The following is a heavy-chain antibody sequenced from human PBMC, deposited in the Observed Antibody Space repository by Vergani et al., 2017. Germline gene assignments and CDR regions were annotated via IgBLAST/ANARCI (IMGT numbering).Heavy chain of an antibody. J-gene: IGHJ3*02. V-gene: IGHV4-34*01. CDR1: GGSFSGYY. CDR3: ARRPVRYCISTSCPRRGAFDI. Sequence: QMQLQQWGAGLLKPSETLSLTCAVYGGSFSGYYWSWIRQPPGKGLEWIGEINHSGSTNYNPSLKSRVTISVDTSKKQFSLKLSSVTAADTSVYYCARRPVRYCISTSCPRRGAFDIWGQGTMVTVSS. CDR2: INHSGST. D-gene: IGHD2-2*01.